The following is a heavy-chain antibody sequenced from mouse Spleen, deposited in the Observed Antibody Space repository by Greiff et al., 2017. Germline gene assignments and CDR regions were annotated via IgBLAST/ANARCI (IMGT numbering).Heavy chain of an antibody. CDR2: INPNNGGT. Sequence: EVQLQESGPELVKPGASVKIPCKASGYTFTGYNMDWVKQSHGKSLEWIGDINPNNGGTIYNQKFKGKATLTVDKSSSTAYMELRSLTSEDTAVYYCALSLYAIDYWGQGTSVTVSS. J-gene: IGHJ4*01. CDR3: ALSLYAIDY. V-gene: IGHV1-18*01. CDR1: GYTFTGYN.